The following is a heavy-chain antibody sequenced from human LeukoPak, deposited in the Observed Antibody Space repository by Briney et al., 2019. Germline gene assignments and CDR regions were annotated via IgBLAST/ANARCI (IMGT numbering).Heavy chain of an antibody. CDR1: GGTFSSYA. CDR2: IIPILGIA. V-gene: IGHV1-69*04. J-gene: IGHJ6*02. Sequence: SVKVSCKASGGTFSSYAISWVRQAPGQGLEWMGRIIPILGIANYAQKLQGRVTMTTDTSTSTAYMELRSLRSDDTAVYYCARDTIFGVVTKRQYYYYGMDVWGQGTTVTVSS. D-gene: IGHD3-3*01. CDR3: ARDTIFGVVTKRQYYYYGMDV.